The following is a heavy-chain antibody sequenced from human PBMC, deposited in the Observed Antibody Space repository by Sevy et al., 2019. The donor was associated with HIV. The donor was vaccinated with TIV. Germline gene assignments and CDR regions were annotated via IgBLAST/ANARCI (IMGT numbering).Heavy chain of an antibody. V-gene: IGHV1-18*01. Sequence: ASVKVSCKASGYTFTSYCISWVRQAPGQGLEWMGWISAYNGNTNYAQKLQGRVTMTTDTSTSTAYMELRSLRSDDTAVYYCARDNYYDSSGYGEYYFDYWGQGTLVTVSS. CDR1: GYTFTSYC. CDR2: ISAYNGNT. CDR3: ARDNYYDSSGYGEYYFDY. D-gene: IGHD3-22*01. J-gene: IGHJ4*02.